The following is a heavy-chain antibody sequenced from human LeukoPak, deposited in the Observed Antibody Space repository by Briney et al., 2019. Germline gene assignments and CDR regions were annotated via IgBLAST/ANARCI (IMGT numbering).Heavy chain of an antibody. D-gene: IGHD3-10*01. V-gene: IGHV1-46*01. Sequence: ASVKVSCKASGYTFTTYYMHWVRQAPEQGLEWMGVINPSGGSTSYAQKFQGRVTMTRDTSTSTVYMELSSLRSEDTAVYYCARSDNMERTRTLWFGESFNWFDPWGQGTLVTVSS. J-gene: IGHJ5*02. CDR3: ARSDNMERTRTLWFGESFNWFDP. CDR1: GYTFTTYY. CDR2: INPSGGST.